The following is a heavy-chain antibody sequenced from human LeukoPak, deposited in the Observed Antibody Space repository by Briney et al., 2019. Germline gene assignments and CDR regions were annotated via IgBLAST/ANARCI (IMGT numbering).Heavy chain of an antibody. CDR3: ARISGPYHYAMDV. D-gene: IGHD3-10*01. CDR1: GGSITSSSYY. Sequence: PSETLSLTCSVSGGSITSSSYYWGWIRQLPGKGLEWIGSFYHYSGGTYYNPSFKSRVTISVDTSKNQFSLKLSSVTATDTAVYYCARISGPYHYAMDVWGQGTAVTVSS. V-gene: IGHV4-39*01. CDR2: FYHYSGGT. J-gene: IGHJ6*02.